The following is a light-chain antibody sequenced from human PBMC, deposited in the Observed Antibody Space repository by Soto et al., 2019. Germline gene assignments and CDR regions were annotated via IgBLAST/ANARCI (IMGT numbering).Light chain of an antibody. CDR1: QSVSSSY. V-gene: IGKV3-20*01. CDR2: GAS. J-gene: IGKJ2*01. CDR3: QQYGSSPLYT. Sequence: EIVLTQSPCTLSLSPGERATISCRASQSVSSSYLAWYQQTPGQAPRLLIYGASSRATGIPERFSGSGSGTDLTIPISRLEPEDFAVYYCQQYGSSPLYTFGQGTKLEIK.